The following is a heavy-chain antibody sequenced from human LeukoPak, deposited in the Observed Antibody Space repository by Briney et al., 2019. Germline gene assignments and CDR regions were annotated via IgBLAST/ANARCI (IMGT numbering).Heavy chain of an antibody. J-gene: IGHJ4*02. CDR3: ARGFPPRRSYDSSGYYSYSFDY. CDR2: ISAYNGNT. CDR1: GYTFSNYG. V-gene: IGHV1-18*01. D-gene: IGHD3-22*01. Sequence: ASVKVSCKASGYTFSNYGIIWVRQAPGQGLEWMGRISAYNGNTKYAQSLKGRVTMTADTSTSTAHMELRSLRFDDTAVYYCARGFPPRRSYDSSGYYSYSFDYWGQGTLVTVSS.